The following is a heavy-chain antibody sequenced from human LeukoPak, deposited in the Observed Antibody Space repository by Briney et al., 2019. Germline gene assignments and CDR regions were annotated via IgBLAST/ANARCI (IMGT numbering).Heavy chain of an antibody. J-gene: IGHJ4*02. CDR2: IYTSGST. CDR3: AREGDYCSGGSCYGY. D-gene: IGHD2-15*01. CDR1: GGSISSCSYY. V-gene: IGHV4-61*02. Sequence: PSQTLSLTCTVSGGSISSCSYYWSWIRQPAGKGLEWIGRIYTSGSTNYNPSLKSRVTISVDTSKNQFSLKLSSVTAADTAVYYCAREGDYCSGGSCYGYWGQGTLVTVSS.